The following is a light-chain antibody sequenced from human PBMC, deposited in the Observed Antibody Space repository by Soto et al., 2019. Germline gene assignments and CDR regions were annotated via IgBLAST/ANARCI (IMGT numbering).Light chain of an antibody. CDR2: GAS. J-gene: IGKJ1*01. CDR1: QSVSSN. V-gene: IGKV3-20*01. CDR3: LQYGSSPQWT. Sequence: EIVMTQSPATLSVSPGERATLSCRASQSVSSNLAWYQQKPGQAPRLLIYGASSRATGIPDRFSGSGSGTDFTLTISRLEPEDFTVYYCLQYGSSPQWTFGHGTKVDIK.